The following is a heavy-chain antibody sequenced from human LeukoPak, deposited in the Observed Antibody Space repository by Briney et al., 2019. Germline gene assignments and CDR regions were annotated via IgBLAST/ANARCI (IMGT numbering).Heavy chain of an antibody. V-gene: IGHV3-11*01. Sequence: GGSLRLSYAASGFTFSDCYMSWIRQAPGKGLEWVSYISSSGSTIYYADSVKGRFTISRDNAKNSLYVQMNSLRAEDTAVYYCARGRKTGNYPPFDYWGQGTLVTVSS. CDR2: ISSSGSTI. J-gene: IGHJ4*02. CDR1: GFTFSDCY. D-gene: IGHD7-27*01. CDR3: ARGRKTGNYPPFDY.